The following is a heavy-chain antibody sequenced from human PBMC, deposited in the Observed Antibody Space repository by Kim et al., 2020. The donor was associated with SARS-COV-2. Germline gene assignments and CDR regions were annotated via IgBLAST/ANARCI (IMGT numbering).Heavy chain of an antibody. CDR3: TTEGWLRLSGGFDY. D-gene: IGHD5-12*01. Sequence: GGSLRLSCAASGFTFSNAWMSWVRQAPGKGLEWVGRIKSKTDGGTTDYAAPVKGRFTISRDDSKNTLYLQMNSLKTEDTAVYYCTTEGWLRLSGGFDYWGQGTLVTVSS. CDR2: IKSKTDGGTT. CDR1: GFTFSNAW. J-gene: IGHJ4*02. V-gene: IGHV3-15*01.